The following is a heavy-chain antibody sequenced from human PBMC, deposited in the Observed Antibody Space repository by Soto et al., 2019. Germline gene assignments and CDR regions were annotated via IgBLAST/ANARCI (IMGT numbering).Heavy chain of an antibody. Sequence: WGSLIISCASSGFTFSIYSMNWVRQAPGKGLEWVSSISSSSSYIYYADSVKGRFTISRDNAKNSLYLQMNSLRAEDTAVYYCARGYCSSNSCPPSDYWGQGTLVTVSS. V-gene: IGHV3-21*01. CDR3: ARGYCSSNSCPPSDY. CDR2: ISSSSSYI. J-gene: IGHJ4*02. CDR1: GFTFSIYS. D-gene: IGHD2-2*01.